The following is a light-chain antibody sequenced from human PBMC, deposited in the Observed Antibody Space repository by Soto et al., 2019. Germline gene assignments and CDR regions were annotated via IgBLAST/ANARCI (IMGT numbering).Light chain of an antibody. CDR2: TAS. Sequence: DIQLTQSPSFLSASVGDRVTITCRASQGISSYLAWYQQEPGKAPSLLIYTASTLQRGVPSRFSGSGSGTEFTLTISSLQPEDFAFYYCQQLNSYPYTFGQGTKLEIK. V-gene: IGKV1-9*01. CDR1: QGISSY. CDR3: QQLNSYPYT. J-gene: IGKJ2*01.